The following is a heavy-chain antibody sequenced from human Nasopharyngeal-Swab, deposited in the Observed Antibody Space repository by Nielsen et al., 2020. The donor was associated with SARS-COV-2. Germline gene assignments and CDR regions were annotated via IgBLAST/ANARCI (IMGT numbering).Heavy chain of an antibody. CDR1: GFTFSGCY. D-gene: IGHD1-26*01. J-gene: IGHJ3*02. CDR3: ARDSVRGMGATKGWSAFDI. Sequence: GESLKISCAASGFTFSGCYMHWVRQAPGPGLEWVAVISDDGSNEFYADSVKGRFTISRDNYQNTLYLQMNSLRPEDSAVYYCARDSVRGMGATKGWSAFDIWGQGTMVTVSS. V-gene: IGHV3-30*03. CDR2: ISDDGSNE.